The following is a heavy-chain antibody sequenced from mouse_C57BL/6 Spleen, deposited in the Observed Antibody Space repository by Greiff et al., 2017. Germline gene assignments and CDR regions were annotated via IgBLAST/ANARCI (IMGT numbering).Heavy chain of an antibody. Sequence: VQLQQPGAELVKPGASVKLSCKASGYTFTSYWMHWVKQRPGQGLEWIGMIHPNSGSTNYNEKFKSKATLTVDKSSSTAYMQLSSLTSEDSAVYYCAREEIYYDYLFAYWGQGTLVTVSA. J-gene: IGHJ3*01. CDR3: AREEIYYDYLFAY. CDR1: GYTFTSYW. V-gene: IGHV1-64*01. CDR2: IHPNSGST. D-gene: IGHD2-4*01.